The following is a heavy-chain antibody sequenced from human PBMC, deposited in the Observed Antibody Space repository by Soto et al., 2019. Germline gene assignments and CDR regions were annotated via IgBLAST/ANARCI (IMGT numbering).Heavy chain of an antibody. D-gene: IGHD6-19*01. J-gene: IGHJ5*02. CDR2: IYWDDDK. Sequence: GLDLESLALIYWDDDKRYSPSLKSRLTITKDTSKNQVVLTITNMDPVDTATYYCARRSAVAGIGNWFDPWGQGTLVTVSS. CDR3: ARRSAVAGIGNWFDP. V-gene: IGHV2-5*02.